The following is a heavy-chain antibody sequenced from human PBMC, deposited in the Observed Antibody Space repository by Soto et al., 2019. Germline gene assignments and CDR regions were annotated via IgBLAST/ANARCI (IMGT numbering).Heavy chain of an antibody. V-gene: IGHV3-30-3*01. CDR2: ISYDGSNK. D-gene: IGHD5-12*01. J-gene: IGHJ5*02. Sequence: GGSLRLSCAASGFTFSSYAMHWVRQAPGKGLEWVAVISYDGSNKYYADSVKGRFTISRDNSKNTLYLQMNSLRAEDTAVYYCARAVGTGPSWYDPWCHGPLVTVSS. CDR3: ARAVGTGPSWYDP. CDR1: GFTFSSYA.